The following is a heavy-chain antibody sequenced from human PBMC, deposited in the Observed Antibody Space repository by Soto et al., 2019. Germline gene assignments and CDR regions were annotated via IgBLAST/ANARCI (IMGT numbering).Heavy chain of an antibody. J-gene: IGHJ3*02. CDR1: GGSFSGYF. CDR3: ARSLSPRDGYSGYLKRLVAAYDAFDI. Sequence: QVQLQQWGAGLLKPSETLSLTCAVYGGSFSGYFWSWIRQPPGKGLEWIGEINHSGSTNYNPSLKSRVTISVDTSKNQFSLKLSSVTAADTAVYYCARSLSPRDGYSGYLKRLVAAYDAFDIWGQGTMVTVSS. V-gene: IGHV4-34*01. CDR2: INHSGST. D-gene: IGHD5-12*01.